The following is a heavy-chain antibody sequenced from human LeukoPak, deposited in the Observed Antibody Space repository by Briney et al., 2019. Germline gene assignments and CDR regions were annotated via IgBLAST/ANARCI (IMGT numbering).Heavy chain of an antibody. V-gene: IGHV1-2*02. Sequence: ASVKVSCKASGYTFTGYYMHWVRQAPGQGLAWMGWINPNSGGTNYAQKFQGRVTMTRDTSISTAYMELSRLRSDDTAVYYCARRIAAAGMYYFDYWGQGTLVTVSS. CDR2: INPNSGGT. D-gene: IGHD6-13*01. CDR1: GYTFTGYY. CDR3: ARRIAAAGMYYFDY. J-gene: IGHJ4*02.